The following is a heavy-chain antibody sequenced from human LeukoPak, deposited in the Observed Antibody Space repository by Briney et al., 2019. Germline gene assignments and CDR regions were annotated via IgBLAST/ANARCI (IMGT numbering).Heavy chain of an antibody. CDR2: IFYSGST. D-gene: IGHD3-9*01. CDR3: ARARGDILTGYYQGYFQH. CDR1: GGSIGSGTYY. J-gene: IGHJ1*01. Sequence: SSETLSLTCTVSGGSIGSGTYYWGWIRQSPGKGLEWIGSIFYSGSTNYNPSLKSRVTISVDTSKNQFSLKLSSVTAADTAVYYCARARGDILTGYYQGYFQHWGQGTLVTVSS. V-gene: IGHV4-39*07.